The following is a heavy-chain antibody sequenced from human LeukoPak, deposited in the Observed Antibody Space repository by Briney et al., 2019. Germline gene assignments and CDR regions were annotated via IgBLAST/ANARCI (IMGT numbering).Heavy chain of an antibody. CDR2: IYTRGKT. CDR3: ARHLHSDGSGSYLNWLDP. D-gene: IGHD3-10*01. Sequence: SETLSLTCTVSGGSVSSYYWSWIRQPPGKGLEWIGYIYTRGKTNSNPSLKGRVTISGDTSKNQFSLKLSSVTAADTTVYYCARHLHSDGSGSYLNWLDPWGQGILVTVSS. J-gene: IGHJ5*02. V-gene: IGHV4-4*09. CDR1: GGSVSSYY.